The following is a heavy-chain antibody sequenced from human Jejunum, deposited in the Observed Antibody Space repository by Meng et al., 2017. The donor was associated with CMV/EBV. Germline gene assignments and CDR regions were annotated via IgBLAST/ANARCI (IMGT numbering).Heavy chain of an antibody. D-gene: IGHD3-3*01. CDR1: GFTFSNDW. J-gene: IGHJ4*02. V-gene: IGHV3-7*01. CDR3: ARDRHDFWTR. Sequence: SCAASGFTFSNDWMSWVRQAPGKGLEWVANIKQDGSEKYYVDSVKGRFTISRDNAKNSLYLQMNSLRAEDTAVYYCARDRHDFWTRGGQGTLVTVSS. CDR2: IKQDGSEK.